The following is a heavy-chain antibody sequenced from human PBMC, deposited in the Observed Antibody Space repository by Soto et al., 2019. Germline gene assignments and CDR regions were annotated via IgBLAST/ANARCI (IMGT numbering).Heavy chain of an antibody. CDR3: ARRWGTYFDF. CDR1: GGSISSSSYY. Sequence: SETLSLTCTVSGGSISSSSYYWGWIRQPPGKGLEWIGSIYYSGSTYNNPSLKSRVTISVDTSKNQFSLKLSSVTAADTAVYYCARRWGTYFDFWGQGTLVTVSS. J-gene: IGHJ4*02. V-gene: IGHV4-39*07. D-gene: IGHD7-27*01. CDR2: IYYSGST.